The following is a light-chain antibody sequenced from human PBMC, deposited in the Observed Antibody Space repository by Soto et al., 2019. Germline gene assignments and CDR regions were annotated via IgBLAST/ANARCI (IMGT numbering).Light chain of an antibody. Sequence: EIVLTQSPGTLSLSPGERATLSCRASQSVSSSYLAWYQQKPGQAPRLLIYGASSRATGIPARFSGSGSGTDFTLAISRLEPEDFAVYYCQQYGSSFTFGPGTKVDIK. V-gene: IGKV3-20*01. CDR3: QQYGSSFT. CDR2: GAS. CDR1: QSVSSSY. J-gene: IGKJ3*01.